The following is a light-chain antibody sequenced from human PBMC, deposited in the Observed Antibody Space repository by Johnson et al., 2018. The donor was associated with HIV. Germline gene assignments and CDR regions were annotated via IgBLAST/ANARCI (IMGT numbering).Light chain of an antibody. CDR3: GTWDSSVSGFV. CDR2: DDN. CDR1: TYNIGKND. V-gene: IGLV1-51*01. J-gene: IGLJ1*01. Sequence: QSVLTQPPSVSAAPGQLVTISCSGSTYNIGKNDVSWYQQFPGTAPKVLIYDDNKRPSGIPDRVSGSKSGTSATLGITGLQTGDEAYYYCGTWDSSVSGFVFGTGPKVTAL.